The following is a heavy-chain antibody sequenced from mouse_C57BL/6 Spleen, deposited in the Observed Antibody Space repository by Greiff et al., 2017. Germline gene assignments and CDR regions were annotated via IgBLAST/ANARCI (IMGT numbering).Heavy chain of an antibody. D-gene: IGHD3-3*01. CDR2: INYDGSST. Sequence: EVKLMESEGGLVQPGSSMKLSCTASGFTFSDYYMAWVRQVPEKGLEWVANINYDGSSTYYLDSLKSRFIISRDNAKNILYLQMSSLKYEDTATYYCAREGDPFYYAMDYWGQGTSVTVSS. V-gene: IGHV5-16*01. J-gene: IGHJ4*01. CDR1: GFTFSDYY. CDR3: AREGDPFYYAMDY.